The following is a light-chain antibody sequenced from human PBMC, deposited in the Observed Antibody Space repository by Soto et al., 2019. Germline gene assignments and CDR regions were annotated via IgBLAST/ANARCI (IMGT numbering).Light chain of an antibody. CDR1: QSVHSN. V-gene: IGKV3-15*01. CDR2: GAS. Sequence: EIVMTQSPATLSLSPGETATLSCRASQSVHSNLAWFQQHPGQAPRLLIYGASSRATGIPVRFSGSGSGTEFTLTISSLQPEDFAVYYCQQYGSSPQTFGPGTKVDIK. CDR3: QQYGSSPQT. J-gene: IGKJ3*01.